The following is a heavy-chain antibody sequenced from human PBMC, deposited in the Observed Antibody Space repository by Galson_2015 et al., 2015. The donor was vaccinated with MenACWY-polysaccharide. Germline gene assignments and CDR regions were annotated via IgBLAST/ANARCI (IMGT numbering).Heavy chain of an antibody. CDR2: ISYNGRNQ. Sequence: SLRLSCAASGFTFSSYSMKWVRQAPGKGLEWVAIISYNGRNQYYADSVKGRFTISRDNSKNTLYLQMNSLRAEDTAVYYCANVAQVQLERRLGFDYWGQGTLVIVSS. J-gene: IGHJ4*02. CDR1: GFTFSSYS. CDR3: ANVAQVQLERRLGFDY. D-gene: IGHD1-1*01. V-gene: IGHV3-30*18.